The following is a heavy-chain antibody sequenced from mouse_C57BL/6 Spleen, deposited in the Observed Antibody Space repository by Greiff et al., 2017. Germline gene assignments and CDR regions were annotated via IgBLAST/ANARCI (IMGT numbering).Heavy chain of an antibody. CDR3: ARDYYGSSPGWYVDV. D-gene: IGHD1-1*01. CDR1: GYAFSSSW. CDR2: IYPGDGDT. J-gene: IGHJ1*03. Sequence: QVQLQQSGPELVKPGASVKISCKASGYAFSSSWMNWVKQRPGKGLEWIGRIYPGDGDTNYNGKFKGKATLTADKSSSTAYMQLSSLTSEDSAVYFCARDYYGSSPGWYVDVWGTGTTVTVSS. V-gene: IGHV1-82*01.